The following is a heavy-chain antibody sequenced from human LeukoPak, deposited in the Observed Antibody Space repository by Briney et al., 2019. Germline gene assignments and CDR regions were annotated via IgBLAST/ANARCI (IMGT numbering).Heavy chain of an antibody. D-gene: IGHD2-15*01. V-gene: IGHV4-39*01. Sequence: PSETLSLTCTVSGGSISSSTYYWGWIRQPPGTGLEWIGSVYYSGGTYYNPSLKSRVTISVDTSKNQFSLKLSSVTAADTAVYYCARQVRGCYDYWGQGTLVTVSS. CDR1: GGSISSSTYY. CDR2: VYYSGGT. CDR3: ARQVRGCYDY. J-gene: IGHJ4*02.